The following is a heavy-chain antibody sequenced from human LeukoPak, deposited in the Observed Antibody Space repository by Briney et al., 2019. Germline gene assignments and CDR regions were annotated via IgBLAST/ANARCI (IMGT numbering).Heavy chain of an antibody. D-gene: IGHD1-26*01. CDR1: GFTFSSYA. Sequence: PGGSLRLSCAASGFTFSSYAMHWVRQAPGKGLEWVAVISYDGSNKYYADSVKGRFTISRDNSKNTLYLQMNSLRAEDTAVYYCARGGGYYAIGYWGQGTLVTVSS. CDR3: ARGGGYYAIGY. CDR2: ISYDGSNK. J-gene: IGHJ4*02. V-gene: IGHV3-30*04.